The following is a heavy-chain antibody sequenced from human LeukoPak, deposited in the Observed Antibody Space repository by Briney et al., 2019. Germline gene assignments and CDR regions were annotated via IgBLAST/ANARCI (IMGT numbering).Heavy chain of an antibody. V-gene: IGHV3-11*01. CDR1: GFTFSDYY. D-gene: IGHD1-14*01. J-gene: IGHJ4*02. CDR3: SRDGSLRSPPL. Sequence: GGTLRLSCAASGFTFSDYYMSWIRQAPGKGLEWVSYISSSSGSNKYYADSVRGRFTISRDNANNSLYLEMDSLRAEDTAVYYCSRDGSLRSPPLWGQGTLVTVSS. CDR2: ISSSSGSNK.